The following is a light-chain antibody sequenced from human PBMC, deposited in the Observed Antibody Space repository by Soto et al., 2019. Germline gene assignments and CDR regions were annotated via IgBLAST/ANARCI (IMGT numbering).Light chain of an antibody. Sequence: EIVLTQSPAILSMSPGERATHSCRASQSVSSYFAWYQQKPGQAPRLLIYDASNRATGVPARFSGSGSGTDFTLTISSLEPEDFAVYYCQQRRYWPVTFGQGTKVDIK. CDR1: QSVSSY. J-gene: IGKJ1*01. CDR3: QQRRYWPVT. V-gene: IGKV3-11*01. CDR2: DAS.